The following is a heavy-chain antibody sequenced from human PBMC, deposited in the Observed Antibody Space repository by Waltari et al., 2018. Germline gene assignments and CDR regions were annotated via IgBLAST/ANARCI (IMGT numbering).Heavy chain of an antibody. J-gene: IGHJ6*02. CDR2: ISSSGSTI. D-gene: IGHD3-3*01. V-gene: IGHV3-48*03. CDR3: ARAHSYYDFWSGYEKRDYYYGMDV. Sequence: ISSSGSTIYYADSVKGRFTISRDNAKNSLYLQMNSLRAEDTAVYYCARAHSYYDFWSGYEKRDYYYGMDVWGQGTTVTVSS.